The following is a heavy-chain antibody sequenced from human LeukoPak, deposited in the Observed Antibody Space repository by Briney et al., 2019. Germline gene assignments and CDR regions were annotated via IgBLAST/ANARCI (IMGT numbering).Heavy chain of an antibody. CDR1: GFTFSSYW. CDR2: INSDGSST. CDR3: AKGVNGGNPTLIDY. Sequence: GGSLRLSCAASGFTFSSYWMHWVRQAPGKGLVWVSRINSDGSSTSYADSVKGRFTISRDNAKNTLYLQMNSLRAEDTAVYYCAKGVNGGNPTLIDYWGQGTLVTVSS. V-gene: IGHV3-74*01. D-gene: IGHD4-23*01. J-gene: IGHJ4*02.